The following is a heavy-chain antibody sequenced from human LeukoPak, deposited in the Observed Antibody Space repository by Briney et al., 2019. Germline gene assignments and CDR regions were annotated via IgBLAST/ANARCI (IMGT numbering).Heavy chain of an antibody. CDR3: AKAVGFNQYTFDY. CDR2: LSINGGNT. V-gene: IGHV3-23*01. D-gene: IGHD1-26*01. J-gene: IGHJ4*02. CDR1: GFIFGNYG. Sequence: GASLRLSCAASGFIFGNYGMNWVRQRPGEGLEWVSSLSINGGNTYYADAVKGRFTISRDSSKNTLYLQMDSLRAEDTATYYCAKAVGFNQYTFDYWGQGTLVTVSS.